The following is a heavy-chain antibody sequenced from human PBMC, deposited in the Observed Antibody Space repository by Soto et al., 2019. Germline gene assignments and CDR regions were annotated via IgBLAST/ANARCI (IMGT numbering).Heavy chain of an antibody. CDR1: GFIFTNYA. CDR3: VREGRGSFDF. CDR2: IGGRGNSA. D-gene: IGHD5-12*01. V-gene: IGHV3-23*01. Sequence: PGGSRRLSCAASGFIFTNYAMNWVRQAPGKGLEWVSVIGGRGNSAYYADSVQGRFTISRDNSKNTLSLQMSSLTADDTAIYYCVREGRGSFDFWGRGTMVTVS. J-gene: IGHJ3*01.